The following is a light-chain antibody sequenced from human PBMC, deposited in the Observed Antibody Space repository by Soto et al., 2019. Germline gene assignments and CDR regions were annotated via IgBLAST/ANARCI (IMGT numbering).Light chain of an antibody. J-gene: IGKJ1*01. V-gene: IGKV3-20*01. CDR1: QIVSSSY. Sequence: EIVLTQSTGTLSLSPGESATLSCRASQIVSSSYLAWYQHKPGQAPRLLIYTVSTRAAGIPDRFSGSGSGTDFTLTISRLEPEDSAVYYCQSETFGQGTKVDI. CDR2: TVS. CDR3: QSET.